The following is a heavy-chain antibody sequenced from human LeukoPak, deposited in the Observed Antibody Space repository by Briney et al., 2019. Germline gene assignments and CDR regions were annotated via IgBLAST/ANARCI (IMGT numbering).Heavy chain of an antibody. Sequence: PGGSLRLSCATSGFTFSSYAMSWVRQAPGKGLEWVSAIKDNGGSTVYADSVKGRFTISRDNSKNTLYLQMNTLRADDTAVYYCAKGLYGSGSYSDYWGQGTLVTVSS. V-gene: IGHV3-23*01. D-gene: IGHD3-10*01. CDR3: AKGLYGSGSYSDY. J-gene: IGHJ4*02. CDR2: IKDNGGST. CDR1: GFTFSSYA.